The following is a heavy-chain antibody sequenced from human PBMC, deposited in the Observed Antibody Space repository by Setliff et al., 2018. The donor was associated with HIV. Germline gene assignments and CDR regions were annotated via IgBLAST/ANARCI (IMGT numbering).Heavy chain of an antibody. J-gene: IGHJ3*02. CDR3: ARIYGRSGPI. D-gene: IGHD2-15*01. V-gene: IGHV2-70*01. CDR1: GFSLSTSGMS. CDR2: IDGDDDK. Sequence: SGPTLVNPTQTLTLTCTFSGFSLSTSGMSVRWMRQPPGKTLEWLAHIDGDDDKYYNTSLRTRLTISKDTSKNQVVLRMTNMDPVDTGMYYCARIYGRSGPIWGQGTIVTVSS.